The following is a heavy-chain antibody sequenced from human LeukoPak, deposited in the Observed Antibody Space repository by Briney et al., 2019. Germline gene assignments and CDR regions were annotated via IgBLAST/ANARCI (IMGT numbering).Heavy chain of an antibody. CDR1: GFTFSSYS. Sequence: GGSLRLSCAASGFTFSSYSMNWVRQAPGKGLEWVAVISYDGSNKYYADSVKGRFTISRDNSKNTLYLQMNSLRAEDTAVYYCAKAGIAARPSSWFDPWGQGTLVTVSS. CDR2: ISYDGSNK. CDR3: AKAGIAARPSSWFDP. V-gene: IGHV3-30*18. D-gene: IGHD6-6*01. J-gene: IGHJ5*02.